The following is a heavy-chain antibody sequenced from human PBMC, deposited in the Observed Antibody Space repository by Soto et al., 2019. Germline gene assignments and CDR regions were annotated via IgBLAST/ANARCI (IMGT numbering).Heavy chain of an antibody. Sequence: GGSLRLSCAASGFTFSSYAMHWVRRAPGKGLEWVAVISYDGSNKYYADSVKGRFTISRDNSKNTQYLQMSSLTAEDTAVYYCVKGEYYYDTTGYYPFDHWGQGTLVTVSS. CDR3: VKGEYYYDTTGYYPFDH. CDR1: GFTFSSYA. D-gene: IGHD3-22*01. V-gene: IGHV3-30*14. CDR2: ISYDGSNK. J-gene: IGHJ4*02.